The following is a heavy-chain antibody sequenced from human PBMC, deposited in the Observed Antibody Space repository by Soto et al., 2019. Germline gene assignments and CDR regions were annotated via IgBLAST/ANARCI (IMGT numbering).Heavy chain of an antibody. CDR1: GFTSSSYG. V-gene: IGHV3-33*01. D-gene: IGHD3-10*01. CDR2: IWYDGSNK. J-gene: IGHJ5*02. CDR3: ARDSGITMVRRVVPYKWFDP. Sequence: GGSLRLSCAASGFTSSSYGMHWVRQAPGKGLEWVAVIWYDGSNKYYADSVKGRFTISRDNSKNTLYLQMNSLRAEDTAVYYCARDSGITMVRRVVPYKWFDPWGQGTLVTLSS.